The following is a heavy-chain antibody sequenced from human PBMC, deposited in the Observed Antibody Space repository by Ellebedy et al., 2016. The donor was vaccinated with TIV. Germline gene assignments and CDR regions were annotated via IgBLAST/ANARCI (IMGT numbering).Heavy chain of an antibody. V-gene: IGHV1-8*03. CDR2: MNPNSGST. CDR1: GYTFTTSA. J-gene: IGHJ5*02. D-gene: IGHD5-12*01. Sequence: AASVKVSCKASGYTFTTSAINWVRQAPGQGLEWMGWMNPNSGSTGYEQKFQGRVTITRDTSISTAYMELSSLTSEDTAVYYCARNPSHTGYFDPWGQGTLVTVSS. CDR3: ARNPSHTGYFDP.